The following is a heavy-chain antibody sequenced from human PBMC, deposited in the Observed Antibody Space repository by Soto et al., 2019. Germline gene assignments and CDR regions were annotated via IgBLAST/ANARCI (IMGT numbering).Heavy chain of an antibody. CDR3: AKRPLKFEGSYFDY. Sequence: EVQVLDSGGGLVQPGGSLRLSCAASGFTFTNYPMAWVRQAPAKGLEWVSTISGSGGSTFYADSVKGRFTISRDNSKNTVYLQMNSLRVDDTAVYYCAKRPLKFEGSYFDYWGQGTLVTVSS. CDR2: ISGSGGST. D-gene: IGHD3-10*01. J-gene: IGHJ4*02. CDR1: GFTFTNYP. V-gene: IGHV3-23*01.